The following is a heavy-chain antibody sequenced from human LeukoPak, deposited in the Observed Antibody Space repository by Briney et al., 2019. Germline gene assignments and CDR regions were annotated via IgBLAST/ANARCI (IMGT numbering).Heavy chain of an antibody. CDR3: ARQGYYESSGYYRDY. CDR1: GDSISSNY. V-gene: IGHV4-59*08. CDR2: SYYSGST. Sequence: SETLSLTCTVSGDSISSNYWSWIRQPPGKGLEWIGYSYYSGSTNYNPSLKSRVTISLDTSKNQFSLKLSSVTAADTAVYYCARQGYYESSGYYRDYWGQGTLVTVSS. J-gene: IGHJ4*02. D-gene: IGHD3-22*01.